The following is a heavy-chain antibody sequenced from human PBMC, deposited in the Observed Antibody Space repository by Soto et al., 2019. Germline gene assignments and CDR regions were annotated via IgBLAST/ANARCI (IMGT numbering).Heavy chain of an antibody. V-gene: IGHV3-23*01. D-gene: IGHD3-9*01. Sequence: EVQLLESGGHLVQPGGSLRLSCVASGFAINTYTINWVRQAAGKGLEWVSGINAGGGATYYADSVKGRFTISRDTSNNMVFLQMNTLRVDDTAVYSCAKARHPDGIWTFDYWGQGTLVTVSS. CDR3: AKARHPDGIWTFDY. J-gene: IGHJ4*02. CDR1: GFAINTYT. CDR2: INAGGGAT.